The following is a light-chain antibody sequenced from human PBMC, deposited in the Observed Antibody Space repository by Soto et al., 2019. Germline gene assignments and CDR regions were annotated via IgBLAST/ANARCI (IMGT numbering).Light chain of an antibody. CDR2: DVS. Sequence: QSALTQPASVSGSPGQSITISCTGTSSDVGGYNYVSWYQQHPGKAPKLMIYDVSNRPSGVSNRFSGSKSGNTASLTISGLQAEDEADYYCSSCTSSSTHCVFGGGTKLTVL. J-gene: IGLJ2*01. CDR3: SSCTSSSTHCV. V-gene: IGLV2-14*01. CDR1: SSDVGGYNY.